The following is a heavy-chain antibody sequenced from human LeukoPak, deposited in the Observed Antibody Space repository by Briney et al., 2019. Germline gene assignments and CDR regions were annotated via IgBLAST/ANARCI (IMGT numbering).Heavy chain of an antibody. CDR1: GFTFSNYA. D-gene: IGHD6-19*01. J-gene: IGHJ4*02. CDR3: ARDLSAAFDF. V-gene: IGHV3-23*01. Sequence: PGGSLRLSCAASGFTFSNYAMSWVRQAPGKGLEWVSTISGSGGSTFYADSVKGRFTISRDNSKNTLFLDMSDLRVEDTAVYYCARDLSAAFDFWGQGVLVTVSS. CDR2: ISGSGGST.